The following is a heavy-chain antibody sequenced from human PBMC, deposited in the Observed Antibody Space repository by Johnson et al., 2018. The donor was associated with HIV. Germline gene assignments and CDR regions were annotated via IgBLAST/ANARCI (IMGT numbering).Heavy chain of an antibody. V-gene: IGHV3-66*01. J-gene: IGHJ3*02. Sequence: VQLVESGGGLVQPWGSLRLSCAASGFTVSSNYMSWVRQAPGKGLEWVSVIYSGGSTYYADSVKGRFTISRDNSKNTLYLQMNSLRAEDTAVYYCAREGTVSYGGAFDIWGQGTMV. D-gene: IGHD4-17*01. CDR3: AREGTVSYGGAFDI. CDR2: IYSGGST. CDR1: GFTVSSNY.